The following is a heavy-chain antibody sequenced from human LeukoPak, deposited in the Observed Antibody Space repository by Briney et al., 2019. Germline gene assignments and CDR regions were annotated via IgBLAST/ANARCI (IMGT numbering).Heavy chain of an antibody. CDR2: FDPEHGET. D-gene: IGHD3-22*01. Sequence: ASVTVSFTVSTYTLTELSIHWVRQAPGKGLEWMGGFDPEHGETIYAQKFQGRVIMTEDTSTDTAYMELSGLRSEDTAVYYCATGRLYYDRRGYYENDAFDLWGHGTRVTVTS. J-gene: IGHJ3*01. CDR3: ATGRLYYDRRGYYENDAFDL. CDR1: TYTLTELS. V-gene: IGHV1-24*01.